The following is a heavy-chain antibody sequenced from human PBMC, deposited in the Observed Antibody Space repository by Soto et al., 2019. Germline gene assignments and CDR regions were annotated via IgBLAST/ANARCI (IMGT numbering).Heavy chain of an antibody. CDR3: AKQSQYSNSWYDIDY. Sequence: EVQLLESGGGLVQPGGSLRLSCAASGFTFSTYAMNWVRQAPGMGLDWVLGISGSGGRTHYADAVKGRFTISRDNSKNTLYLQMDSLRAEDTAVYYCAKQSQYSNSWYDIDYWGQGTLVIVST. D-gene: IGHD6-13*01. J-gene: IGHJ4*02. CDR2: ISGSGGRT. V-gene: IGHV3-23*01. CDR1: GFTFSTYA.